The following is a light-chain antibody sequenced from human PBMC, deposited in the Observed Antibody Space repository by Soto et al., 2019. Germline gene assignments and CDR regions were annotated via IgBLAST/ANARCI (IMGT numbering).Light chain of an antibody. V-gene: IGLV1-40*01. J-gene: IGLJ3*02. Sequence: QSVLTQPPSVSGPPGQRVTISCTGSSSNIGAGYDVHWYQQLPGTAPKLLIYGDNNRPSGVPDRFSGSKSVTSAALAITWLQAEDEADYYCQSYDSSLSAWVFGGGTKLTVL. CDR3: QSYDSSLSAWV. CDR2: GDN. CDR1: SSNIGAGYD.